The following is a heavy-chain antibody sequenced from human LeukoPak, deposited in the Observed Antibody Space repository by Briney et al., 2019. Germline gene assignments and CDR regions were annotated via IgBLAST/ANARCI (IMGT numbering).Heavy chain of an antibody. CDR2: INHSGST. Sequence: PSETLSLTCAVYGGSFSGYYWSWIRQPPGKGLEWIGEINHSGSTNYNPSLKSRVTMSVDTSKNQFSLKLSSVTAADTAIYYCARSWSGSVTAADIWGQGTMVTVSS. CDR3: ARSWSGSVTAADI. CDR1: GGSFSGYY. D-gene: IGHD3-3*01. J-gene: IGHJ3*02. V-gene: IGHV4-34*01.